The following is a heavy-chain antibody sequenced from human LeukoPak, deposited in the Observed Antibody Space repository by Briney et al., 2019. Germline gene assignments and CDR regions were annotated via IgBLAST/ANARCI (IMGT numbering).Heavy chain of an antibody. D-gene: IGHD1-1*01. J-gene: IGHJ4*02. CDR2: IYTSGST. CDR1: DDSITIYY. CDR3: ASGFRGQLGYFDY. Sequence: SETLSLTCTVSDDSITIYYWSWIRQPAGKGLEWIGRIYTSGSTNYNPSLKSRVTISVDTSKTQFSLKLSSVTAADTAVYFCASGFRGQLGYFDYWGQGTLVTVSS. V-gene: IGHV4-4*07.